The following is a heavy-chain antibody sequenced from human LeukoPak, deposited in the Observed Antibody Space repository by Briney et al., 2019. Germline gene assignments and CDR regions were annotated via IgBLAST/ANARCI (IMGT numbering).Heavy chain of an antibody. J-gene: IGHJ4*02. CDR3: ARASSTWSNDY. D-gene: IGHD6-13*01. CDR2: IYPGDSAT. Sequence: GESLKISCKGSGYSFSTYWIGWVCQMPGKGLEWMGIIYPGDSATKYSPSFQGQVTISADKSISTAYLQWSSLRASDTAMYYCARASSTWSNDYWGQGALVTVSS. CDR1: GYSFSTYW. V-gene: IGHV5-51*01.